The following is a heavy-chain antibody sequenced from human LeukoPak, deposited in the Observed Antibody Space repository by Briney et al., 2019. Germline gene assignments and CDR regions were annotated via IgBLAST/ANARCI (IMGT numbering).Heavy chain of an antibody. D-gene: IGHD3-22*01. J-gene: IGHJ3*02. CDR3: ARSEDYYDSPHAFDI. V-gene: IGHV4-61*02. CDR2: VYTSGST. CDR1: GDSISSGSYF. Sequence: PSQTLSLTCTVSGDSISSGSYFWSWIRQPAGKGLEWIGRVYTSGSTNYNPSLKSRVTISVDTSKNQFSLKLSSVTAADTAVYYCARSEDYYDSPHAFDIWGQGTMVTVSS.